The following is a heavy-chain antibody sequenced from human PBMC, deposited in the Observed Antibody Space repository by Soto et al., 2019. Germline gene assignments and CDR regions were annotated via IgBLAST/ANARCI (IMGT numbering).Heavy chain of an antibody. J-gene: IGHJ6*02. CDR2: IYYSGST. V-gene: IGHV4-61*01. Sequence: GSLSRGSYSWIWIRQPPGQGLEWIGYIYYSGSTNYNPSLKSRVTISVDTSKNQFSLKLSSVTAADTAVYYCASNDYSNYEPGYYYYGMDVWGQGTTVTVAS. CDR1: GSLSRGSYS. CDR3: ASNDYSNYEPGYYYYGMDV. D-gene: IGHD4-4*01.